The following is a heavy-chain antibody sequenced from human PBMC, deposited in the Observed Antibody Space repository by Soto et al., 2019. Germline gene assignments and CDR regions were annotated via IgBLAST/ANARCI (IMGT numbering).Heavy chain of an antibody. Sequence: GGSLRLSCAASGFTVSSNYMSWVRQAPGKGLEWVSVIYSGGSTYYADSVKGRFTISRDNSKNTLYLQMNSLRAEDTAVYYCARAERFLEWSFDYWGQGTLVTVSS. V-gene: IGHV3-66*01. CDR3: ARAERFLEWSFDY. J-gene: IGHJ4*02. CDR2: IYSGGST. D-gene: IGHD3-3*01. CDR1: GFTVSSNY.